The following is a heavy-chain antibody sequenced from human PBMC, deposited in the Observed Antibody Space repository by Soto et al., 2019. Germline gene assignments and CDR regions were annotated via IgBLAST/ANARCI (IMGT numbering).Heavy chain of an antibody. Sequence: QVQLVESGGGVVQPGRSLRLSCEASGFTVSSYGMHWVRQAPGKGLEWVAVIWYDGSNKYHADSVKGRFTISRDNSKNTLYLQMHSLRAEDTAVYYCARDCAGYSSGWYQRGGFDYWGQGTLVTVSS. V-gene: IGHV3-33*01. J-gene: IGHJ4*02. CDR2: IWYDGSNK. CDR1: GFTVSSYG. D-gene: IGHD6-19*01. CDR3: ARDCAGYSSGWYQRGGFDY.